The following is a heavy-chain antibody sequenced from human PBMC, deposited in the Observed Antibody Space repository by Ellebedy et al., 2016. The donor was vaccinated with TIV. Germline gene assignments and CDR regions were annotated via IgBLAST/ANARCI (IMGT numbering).Heavy chain of an antibody. Sequence: MPSETLSLTCTVSGGSITSNSYYWGWIRQPPGKGREWIGSIYSSGSTYYNPSLKSRVTISLDTSKNQFSLNLSSVTAADTAVYYCARDPALPRGRFDTWGQGTLVTVSS. J-gene: IGHJ5*02. CDR3: ARDPALPRGRFDT. CDR1: GGSITSNSYY. V-gene: IGHV4-39*07. CDR2: IYSSGST.